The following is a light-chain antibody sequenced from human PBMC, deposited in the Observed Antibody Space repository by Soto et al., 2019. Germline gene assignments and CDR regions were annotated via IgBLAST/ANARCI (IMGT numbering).Light chain of an antibody. V-gene: IGKV1-8*01. J-gene: IGKJ1*01. CDR1: HDITSS. CDR3: QHYYSSPPT. Sequence: AIRMTQFPSSFSSSLGDRVTITCRASHDITSSLAWYQHIQGRAPKLLISGASNLQFGVPSRFSGSGSGTDFTLTISSLQSEDFATYYCQHYYSSPPTFGQGTRVEMK. CDR2: GAS.